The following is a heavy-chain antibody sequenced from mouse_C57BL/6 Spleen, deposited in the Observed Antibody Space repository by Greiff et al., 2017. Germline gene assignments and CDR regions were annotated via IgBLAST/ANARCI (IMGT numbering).Heavy chain of an antibody. CDR2: IDPSASYT. D-gene: IGHD2-4*01. V-gene: IGHV1-69*01. J-gene: IGHJ4*01. CDR1: GYTFTSYW. CDR3: ARGNYDRAMDY. Sequence: QVQLQQPGAELVMPGASVKLSCKASGYTFTSYWMHWVKQRPGPGLEWIGEIDPSASYTNYNQKFKGKSTLTVDKSSSTAYMQLSSLTSEDSAVYYCARGNYDRAMDYWGQGTSVTVSS.